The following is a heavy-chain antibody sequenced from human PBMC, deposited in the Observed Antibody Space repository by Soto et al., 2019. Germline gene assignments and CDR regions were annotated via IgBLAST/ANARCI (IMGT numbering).Heavy chain of an antibody. D-gene: IGHD4-4*01. CDR2: IYHSGST. V-gene: IGHV4-30-2*01. Sequence: PSETLSLTCAVSGGSISSGGYSSSWIRHPPGKGLEWVGYIYHSGSTYYNPSLKSRVTISVDRSKNQFSLKLSSVTAADTAVYYCARARRNTVTTYNWFDPWGQGNLVTVSS. J-gene: IGHJ5*02. CDR3: ARARRNTVTTYNWFDP. CDR1: GGSISSGGYS.